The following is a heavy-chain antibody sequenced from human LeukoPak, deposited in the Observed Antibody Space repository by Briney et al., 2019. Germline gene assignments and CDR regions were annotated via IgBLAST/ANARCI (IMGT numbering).Heavy chain of an antibody. Sequence: PGGSVTLSCAASGFTYRNYWMTWPRQAPGKALEGVDNKKEGGSEKYYVRSVKGRFTISRDNPENSLSLQMISLRAEDTAIYYCARDPTNGYCSGGTCSDYGGRGTLVTVS. CDR1: GFTYRNYW. J-gene: IGHJ4*02. CDR3: ARDPTNGYCSGGTCSDY. CDR2: KKEGGSEK. D-gene: IGHD2-15*01. V-gene: IGHV3-7*03.